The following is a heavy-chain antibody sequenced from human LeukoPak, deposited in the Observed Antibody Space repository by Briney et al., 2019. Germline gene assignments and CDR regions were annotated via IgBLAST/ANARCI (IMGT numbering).Heavy chain of an antibody. D-gene: IGHD6-19*01. V-gene: IGHV3-23*01. J-gene: IGHJ4*02. CDR1: GSTFSGYG. Sequence: PGGSLRPSCAASGSTFSGYGMSWVRQAPGKGLEWVSAISGTGGSTYYADSVKGRFTISRDNSKNTLYLQMNSLRAEDTAVYYCAKDSEGLGAYDYWGQGTLVTVSS. CDR3: AKDSEGLGAYDY. CDR2: ISGTGGST.